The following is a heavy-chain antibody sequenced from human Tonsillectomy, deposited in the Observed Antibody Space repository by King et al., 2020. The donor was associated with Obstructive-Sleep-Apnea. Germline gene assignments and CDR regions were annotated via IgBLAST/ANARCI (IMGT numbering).Heavy chain of an antibody. J-gene: IGHJ6*02. CDR2: ISSSSSYI. Sequence: VQLVESGGGLVKPGGSLRLSCAASGFTFSSYSMNWVRQAPGKGLEWVSSISSSSSYIYYADSVKGRFTISRDNAKNSLYLQMNSRGAEDTAVYYCAREYDILTGYYSPFGYYYYYGMDVWGQGTTVTVSS. CDR3: AREYDILTGYYSPFGYYYYYGMDV. CDR1: GFTFSSYS. D-gene: IGHD3-9*01. V-gene: IGHV3-21*01.